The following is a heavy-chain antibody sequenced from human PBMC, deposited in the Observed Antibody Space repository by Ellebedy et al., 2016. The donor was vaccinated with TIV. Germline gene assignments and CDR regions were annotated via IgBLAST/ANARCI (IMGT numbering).Heavy chain of an antibody. CDR3: AKLGHRATPDDS. Sequence: GESLKISCQGSAYSFMNYWIVWVRQMPGRGLEWMGIIDLSDSDTRYSPSFQGQVTISADRSVTTAYLHFNSLTPSDTAVYYCAKLGHRATPDDSWGQGTLVTVSS. CDR1: AYSFMNYW. J-gene: IGHJ4*02. CDR2: IDLSDSDT. V-gene: IGHV5-51*01. D-gene: IGHD1-14*01.